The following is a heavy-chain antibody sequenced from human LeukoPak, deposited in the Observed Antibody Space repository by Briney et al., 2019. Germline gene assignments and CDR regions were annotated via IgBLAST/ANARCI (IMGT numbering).Heavy chain of an antibody. CDR2: IIPIFGTA. CDR3: ARDSGYCSGGSCYSGIDY. CDR1: GGTFSSYA. Sequence: SVKVSCKASGGTFSSYAISWVRQAPGQGLEWMGGIIPIFGTANYAQKFQGRVTITADESTSTAYMELSSLRSEDTAVYYCARDSGYCSGGSCYSGIDYWGQRTLVTVSS. D-gene: IGHD2-15*01. J-gene: IGHJ4*02. V-gene: IGHV1-69*01.